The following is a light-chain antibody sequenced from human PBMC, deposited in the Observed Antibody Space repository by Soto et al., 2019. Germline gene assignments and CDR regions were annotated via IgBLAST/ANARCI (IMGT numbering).Light chain of an antibody. CDR2: EVS. Sequence: QSALTQPASVSGSPGQSITIPCTGTSSDVGGYNYVSWYQQHPDKAPKLMIYEVSNRPSGVSNRFSGSKSGHTASLTISGLQSDDEADYFCTSYTSYSTLDVFGTGTKVTVL. J-gene: IGLJ1*01. V-gene: IGLV2-14*01. CDR1: SSDVGGYNY. CDR3: TSYTSYSTLDV.